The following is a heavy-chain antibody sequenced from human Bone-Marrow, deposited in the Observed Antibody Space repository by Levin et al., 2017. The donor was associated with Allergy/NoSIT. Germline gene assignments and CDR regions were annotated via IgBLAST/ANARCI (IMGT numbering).Heavy chain of an antibody. D-gene: IGHD6-6*01. CDR2: INHSGST. Sequence: GSLRLSCAVYGGSFSGYYWSWIRQPPGKGLEWIGEINHSGSTNYNPSLKSRVTISVDTSKNQFSLKLSSVTAADTAVYYCARADSSSKFDPWGQGTLVTVSS. CDR1: GGSFSGYY. CDR3: ARADSSSKFDP. V-gene: IGHV4-34*01. J-gene: IGHJ5*02.